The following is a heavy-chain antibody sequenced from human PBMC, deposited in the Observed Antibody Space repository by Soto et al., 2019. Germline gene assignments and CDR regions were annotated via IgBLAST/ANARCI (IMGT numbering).Heavy chain of an antibody. CDR1: GFTFGNSW. CDR3: ATADVDY. J-gene: IGHJ4*02. CDR2: MNSDGSST. Sequence: EVQLVESGGALVQPGGSLRLSCAASGFTFGNSWMHWVRQAPGEGLEWVSRMNSDGSSTNYADSVKGRFTVSRDNAKNTLYLQMNSLRAEDTAVYYCATADVDYWGPGTLVTVSS. V-gene: IGHV3-74*01.